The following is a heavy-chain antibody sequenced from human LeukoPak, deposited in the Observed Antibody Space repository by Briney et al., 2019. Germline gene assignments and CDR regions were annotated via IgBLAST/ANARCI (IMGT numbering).Heavy chain of an antibody. CDR2: INPNSGGT. Sequence: GASVKVSCKASGYTFTGYYMHWVRQAPGQGLEWMGWINPNSGGTNYAQKFQGRVTMTRDTSISTAYMELSRLRSDDTAVYYCARDPMDCSSTSCYLDWFDPWGQGTLVTVSS. D-gene: IGHD2-2*01. V-gene: IGHV1-2*02. CDR3: ARDPMDCSSTSCYLDWFDP. J-gene: IGHJ5*02. CDR1: GYTFTGYY.